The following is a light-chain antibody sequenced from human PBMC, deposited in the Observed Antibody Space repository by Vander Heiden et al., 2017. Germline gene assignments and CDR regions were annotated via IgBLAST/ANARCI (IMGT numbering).Light chain of an antibody. J-gene: IGLJ1*01. V-gene: IGLV2-11*01. CDR1: SSDVGGYNS. Sequence: QSALTQPRSVSGSPGQSVTISCTGTSSDVGGYNSVSWYQQHPGKAPKLMIYDVSKWPSGVPDRFSGSRSGNTASLTISGLQAEDEADYYCCSFAGTYRFVFGTGTKVIVL. CDR3: CSFAGTYRFV. CDR2: DVS.